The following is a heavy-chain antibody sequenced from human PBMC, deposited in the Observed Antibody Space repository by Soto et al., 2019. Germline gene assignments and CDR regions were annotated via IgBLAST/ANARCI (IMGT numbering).Heavy chain of an antibody. CDR1: GYTFTSYY. CDR3: ARVGYSYGPPYYCGMDV. D-gene: IGHD5-18*01. V-gene: IGHV1-46*01. CDR2: INPSGGST. J-gene: IGHJ6*02. Sequence: GASVKVSCKASGYTFTSYYMHWVRQAPGQGLEWMGIINPSGGSTSYAQKFQGRVTMTRDTSTSTVYMELSSLRSEDTAVYYCARVGYSYGPPYYCGMDVWGQGTTVTVSS.